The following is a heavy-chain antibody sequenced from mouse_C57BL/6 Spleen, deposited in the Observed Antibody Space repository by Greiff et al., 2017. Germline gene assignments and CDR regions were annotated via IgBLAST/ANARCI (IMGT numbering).Heavy chain of an antibody. CDR1: GYTFTSYW. CDR3: ARRRHSNWYFDV. CDR2: IHPNSGST. V-gene: IGHV1-64*01. J-gene: IGHJ1*03. Sequence: QVQLQQPGAELVKPGASVKLSCKASGYTFTSYWMHWVKQRPGQGLEWIGMIHPNSGSTNYNEKFKSKATLTVDKSSSTAYMQLSSLTSEDSAVYYGARRRHSNWYFDVWGTGTTVTVSS. D-gene: IGHD2-5*01.